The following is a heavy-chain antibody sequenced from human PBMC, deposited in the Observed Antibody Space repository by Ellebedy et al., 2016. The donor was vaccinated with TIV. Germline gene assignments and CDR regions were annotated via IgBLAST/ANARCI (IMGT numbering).Heavy chain of an antibody. D-gene: IGHD6-19*01. CDR2: ISGSGGST. CDR1: VGTFSSYA. J-gene: IGHJ6*02. Sequence: SCXASVGTFSSYAMSWVRQAPGKGLEWVSAISGSGGSTYYADSVKGRFTISRDNSKNTLYLQMNSLRAEDTAVYYCVKGSSGWSYYYYGMDVWGQGTTVTVSS. CDR3: VKGSSGWSYYYYGMDV. V-gene: IGHV3-23*01.